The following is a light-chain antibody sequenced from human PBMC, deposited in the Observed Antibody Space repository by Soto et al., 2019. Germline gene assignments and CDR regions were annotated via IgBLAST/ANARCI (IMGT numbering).Light chain of an antibody. CDR1: SSNIGAGYD. CDR2: GNS. Sequence: QSVLTQPPSVSAAPGQRVTISCTGSSSNIGAGYDVHWYQQLPGTAPKLLIYGNSNRPSGVPDRFSGSKSGTSASLAITGLQAEVEANYYCQSYDSSLSRVFGTGTKVTVL. J-gene: IGLJ1*01. CDR3: QSYDSSLSRV. V-gene: IGLV1-40*01.